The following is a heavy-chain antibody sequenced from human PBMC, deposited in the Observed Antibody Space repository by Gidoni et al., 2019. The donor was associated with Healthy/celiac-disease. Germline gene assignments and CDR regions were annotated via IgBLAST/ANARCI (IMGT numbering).Heavy chain of an antibody. CDR3: ARVRGVIVGAKGGAFDI. CDR1: GFTFSTYA. Sequence: EVQLVESGGGLVQPGGSLRLSCAASGFTFSTYAMHGVRQAPGKGLEYVSAISSNGGSTYYANSVKGRFTISRDNSKNTLYLQMGSLRAEDMAVYYCARVRGVIVGAKGGAFDIWGQGTMVTVSS. CDR2: ISSNGGST. V-gene: IGHV3-64*01. J-gene: IGHJ3*02. D-gene: IGHD1-26*01.